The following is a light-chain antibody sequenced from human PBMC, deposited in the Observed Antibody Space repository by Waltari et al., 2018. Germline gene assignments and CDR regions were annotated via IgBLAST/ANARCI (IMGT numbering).Light chain of an antibody. CDR3: QQYNNWPNT. J-gene: IGKJ2*01. V-gene: IGKV3-15*01. CDR1: QSVSSN. CDR2: GAS. Sequence: EIVMTQSPATLSVSPGERATLPCRASQSVSSNLAWYQQKPGQAPRLLIYGASTRATGIPARFSGSGSGTEFTLTISSMQSEDFAVYYCQQYNNWPNTFGQGTKLEIK.